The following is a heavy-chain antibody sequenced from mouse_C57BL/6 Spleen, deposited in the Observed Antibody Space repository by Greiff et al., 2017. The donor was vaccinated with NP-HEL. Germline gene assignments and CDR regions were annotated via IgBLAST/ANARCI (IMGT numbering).Heavy chain of an antibody. D-gene: IGHD4-1*01. J-gene: IGHJ4*01. CDR3: ARALNWEWGHAMDY. CDR2: IWWDDDK. Sequence: QVTLKVSGPGILQPSPTLSLTCSFSGFSLSTFGMGVGWLRQPSGKGLEWLAHIWWDDDKYYNPALKSRPTISKDTSKNQVFLKIAHVGTAATATYYCARALNWEWGHAMDYWGQGTSVTVSS. CDR1: GFSLSTFGMG. V-gene: IGHV8-8*01.